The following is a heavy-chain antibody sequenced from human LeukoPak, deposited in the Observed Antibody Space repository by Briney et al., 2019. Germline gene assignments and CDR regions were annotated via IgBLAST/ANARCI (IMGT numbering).Heavy chain of an antibody. J-gene: IGHJ4*02. CDR1: GFTFSSFW. CDR3: ARVRYCSGGSCSHFDF. V-gene: IGHV3-7*05. Sequence: GRSLRLSCAASGFTFSSFWMGWVRQAPGKGLEWVANIKQDGNEKYYVDSVKGRITISRDNAEKSVYLQMNSLRAEDTAVYYCARVRYCSGGSCSHFDFWGQGTLVTVSS. CDR2: IKQDGNEK. D-gene: IGHD2-15*01.